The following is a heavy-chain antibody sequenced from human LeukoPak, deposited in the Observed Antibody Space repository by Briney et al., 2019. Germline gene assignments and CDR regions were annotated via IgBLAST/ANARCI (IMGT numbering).Heavy chain of an antibody. V-gene: IGHV3-23*01. Sequence: GGSLRLSCAASEFTFSSYAMSWVRQAPGKGLDWVPPISGSGGSTYYADSVKGRFTISRDNSKNTLYLQMNSLRAEDAAVYYCAKDTTDTAMVSPFDYWGQGTLVTVSS. D-gene: IGHD5-18*01. CDR3: AKDTTDTAMVSPFDY. CDR1: EFTFSSYA. J-gene: IGHJ4*02. CDR2: ISGSGGST.